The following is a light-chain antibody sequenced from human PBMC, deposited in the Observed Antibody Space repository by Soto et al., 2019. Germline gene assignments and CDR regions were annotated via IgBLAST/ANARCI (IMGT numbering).Light chain of an antibody. Sequence: IQMTQSPSTLSASVADKVTIICWASQSISSWLAWYQHKPGKAPKLLNYKASTLESGVPSRFRCSGPRTEFTLTLSSLQPDDFATHSCQQYNSYPFTFGPATKVDIK. CDR2: KAS. V-gene: IGKV1-5*03. CDR1: QSISSW. J-gene: IGKJ3*01. CDR3: QQYNSYPFT.